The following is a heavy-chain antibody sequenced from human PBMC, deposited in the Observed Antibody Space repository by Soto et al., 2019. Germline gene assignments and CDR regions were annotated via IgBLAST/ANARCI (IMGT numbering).Heavy chain of an antibody. D-gene: IGHD3-9*01. Sequence: QVQLVQSGAEVKKPGASVKVSCKASGYTFTSYGISWVRQAPGQGLEWMGWISAYNGNTNYAQKLQARVTMTTDTSRSTGYMELRSLRSDDTAVYDCARDARYFDSVYGMDVWGQGTTVTVSS. CDR2: ISAYNGNT. J-gene: IGHJ6*02. CDR1: GYTFTSYG. CDR3: ARDARYFDSVYGMDV. V-gene: IGHV1-18*04.